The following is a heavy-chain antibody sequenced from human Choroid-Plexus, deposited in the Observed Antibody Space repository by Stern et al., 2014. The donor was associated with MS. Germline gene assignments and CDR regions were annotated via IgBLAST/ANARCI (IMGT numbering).Heavy chain of an antibody. CDR1: GFTFSNYG. CDR3: AKDLFGDYATDF. CDR2: ISYDGSHP. J-gene: IGHJ4*02. Sequence: QVQLVESGGGVVQPGMSLRLSCAASGFTFSNYGMQWVRQAPGKGLEWVAVISYDGSHPYYGASVKGRFTISRDNSKNTLFLQMNSVRAEDTAVYYCAKDLFGDYATDFWGQGTLVTVSS. D-gene: IGHD4-17*01. V-gene: IGHV3-30*18.